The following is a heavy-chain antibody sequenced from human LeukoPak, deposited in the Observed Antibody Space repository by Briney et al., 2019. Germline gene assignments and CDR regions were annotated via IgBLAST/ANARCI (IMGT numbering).Heavy chain of an antibody. CDR1: GGPISSGGYY. CDR3: ARSPGIAVAGTAKMYYFDY. CDR2: IYYSGST. D-gene: IGHD6-19*01. J-gene: IGHJ4*02. V-gene: IGHV4-31*03. Sequence: SQTLSLTCTVSGGPISSGGYYWSWIRQHPGKGLEWTGYIYYSGSTYYNPSLKSRVTISVDTSKNQFSLKLSSVTAADTAVYYCARSPGIAVAGTAKMYYFDYWGQGTLVTVSS.